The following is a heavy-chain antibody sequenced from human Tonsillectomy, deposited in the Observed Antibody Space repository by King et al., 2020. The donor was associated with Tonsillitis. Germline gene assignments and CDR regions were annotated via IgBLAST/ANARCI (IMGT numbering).Heavy chain of an antibody. Sequence: VQLQESGPGLVKPSETLSLTCAVSGYSISSGYYWGWIRQPPGKGLEWIGSIYHSGSTYYNPSLKSRVTILVDTSKNQFSLKLSSVTAADTAVYYCARDGVTYYDSSGYRSDYWGQGTLVTVSS. D-gene: IGHD3-22*01. CDR1: GYSISSGYY. J-gene: IGHJ4*02. V-gene: IGHV4-38-2*02. CDR2: IYHSGST. CDR3: ARDGVTYYDSSGYRSDY.